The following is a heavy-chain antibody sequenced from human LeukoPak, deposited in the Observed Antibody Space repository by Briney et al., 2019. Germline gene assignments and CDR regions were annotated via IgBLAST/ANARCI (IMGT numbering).Heavy chain of an antibody. Sequence: PSETLSLTCTVSGNSISSGDYYWSWIRQPAGKGLEWIGRIYTSGSTTYNPSLKSRVTISGDTSENQFSLRLSSVTAADTAVYYCASQVEMATFDYWGQGTLVTVSS. V-gene: IGHV4-61*02. D-gene: IGHD5-24*01. CDR1: GNSISSGDYY. J-gene: IGHJ4*02. CDR3: ASQVEMATFDY. CDR2: IYTSGST.